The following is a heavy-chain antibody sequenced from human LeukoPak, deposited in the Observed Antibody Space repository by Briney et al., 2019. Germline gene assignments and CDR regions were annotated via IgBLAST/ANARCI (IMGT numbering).Heavy chain of an antibody. CDR1: GGSFSGYY. Sequence: SETLSLTCAVYGGSFSGYYWSWIRQPPGKGLEWIGEINHSGSTNYNPSLKSRVTISVDTSKNQFSLKLSSVTAGDTAVYYCARTILYYFDYWGQGTLVTVSS. J-gene: IGHJ4*02. D-gene: IGHD3-9*01. CDR2: INHSGST. CDR3: ARTILYYFDY. V-gene: IGHV4-34*01.